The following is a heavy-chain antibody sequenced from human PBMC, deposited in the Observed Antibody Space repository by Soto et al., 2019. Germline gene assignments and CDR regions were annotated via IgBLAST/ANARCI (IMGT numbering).Heavy chain of an antibody. J-gene: IGHJ3*02. V-gene: IGHV3-9*01. CDR1: GFTFDDYA. CDR2: ISWNSGSI. Sequence: EVQLVESGGGLVQPGRSLRLSCAASGFTFDDYAMHWVRQAPGKGLEWVSGISWNSGSIGYADSVKGRFTISRDNAKNSLYLQMNSLRAEDTALYYCATELPRGGLWWPFDIWGQGTMVTVSS. D-gene: IGHD5-18*01. CDR3: ATELPRGGLWWPFDI.